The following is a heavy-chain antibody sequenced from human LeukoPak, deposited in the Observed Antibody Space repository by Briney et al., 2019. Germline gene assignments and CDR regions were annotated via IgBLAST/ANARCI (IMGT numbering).Heavy chain of an antibody. V-gene: IGHV3-23*01. CDR1: GFTFSSYA. CDR3: AKAGATYWKIYYYYMDV. J-gene: IGHJ6*03. CDR2: ISGSGGST. Sequence: PGGSLRLSCAASGFTFSSYAMSWVRQAPGKGLEWVSAISGSGGSTYYADSVKGRFTISRDNSKNTLYLQMNSLRAEDTAVYYCAKAGATYWKIYYYYMDVWGKGATVTVSS. D-gene: IGHD1-26*01.